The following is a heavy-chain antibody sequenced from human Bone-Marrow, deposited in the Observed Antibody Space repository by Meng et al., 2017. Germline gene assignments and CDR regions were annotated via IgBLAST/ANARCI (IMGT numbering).Heavy chain of an antibody. J-gene: IGHJ4*02. CDR2: ISWNSGSI. Sequence: SLKISCAASGFTFDDYAMHWVRQAPGKGLEWVSGISWNSGSIGYADSVKGRFTISRDNAKNSLYLQMNSLRAEDTALYYCAKAHYYDSSGYYITTLLDYWGQGTLVTVSS. CDR1: GFTFDDYA. V-gene: IGHV3-9*01. D-gene: IGHD3-22*01. CDR3: AKAHYYDSSGYYITTLLDY.